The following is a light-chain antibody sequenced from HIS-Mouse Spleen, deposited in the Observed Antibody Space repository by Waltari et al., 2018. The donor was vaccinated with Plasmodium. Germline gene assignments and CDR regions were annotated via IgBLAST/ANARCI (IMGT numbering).Light chain of an antibody. CDR3: QQRSNWPRVLT. CDR1: QSVSSY. J-gene: IGKJ4*01. Sequence: EIVLTQSPATLSLSPGERATLSCRASQSVSSYLAWYQQKPGQAPRLLIYDASNRATRIPARFSGSGSGTDFTLTISSLEPEDFAVYYCQQRSNWPRVLTFGGGTKVEIK. V-gene: IGKV3-11*01. CDR2: DAS.